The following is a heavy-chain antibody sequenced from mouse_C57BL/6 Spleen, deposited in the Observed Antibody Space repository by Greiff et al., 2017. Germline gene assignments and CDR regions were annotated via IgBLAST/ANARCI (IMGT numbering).Heavy chain of an antibody. CDR1: GYTFTDYE. J-gene: IGHJ2*01. Sequence: QVQLQQSGAGLVRPGASVTLSCKASGYTFTDYEMHWVKQTPVHGLEWIGAIDPETGGTAYNQKFKGKAILTADKSSSTAYMELRSLTSEDSAVYYCTKSDGYYLDYGGQGTTLTVSS. D-gene: IGHD2-3*01. CDR2: IDPETGGT. V-gene: IGHV1-15*01. CDR3: TKSDGYYLDY.